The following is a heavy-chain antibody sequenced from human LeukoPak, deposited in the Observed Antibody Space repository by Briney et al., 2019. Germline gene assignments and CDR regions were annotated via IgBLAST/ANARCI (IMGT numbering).Heavy chain of an antibody. D-gene: IGHD6-19*01. CDR1: GYTFTSYA. J-gene: IGHJ4*02. Sequence: ASVKVSCKASGYTFTSYAMHWVRQAPGQRLEWMGWINAGNGNTKYSQKFQGRVTITRDTSASTAYMGLSSLRSEDAAVYYCARGSQWLGRHFDYWGQGTLVTVSS. V-gene: IGHV1-3*01. CDR2: INAGNGNT. CDR3: ARGSQWLGRHFDY.